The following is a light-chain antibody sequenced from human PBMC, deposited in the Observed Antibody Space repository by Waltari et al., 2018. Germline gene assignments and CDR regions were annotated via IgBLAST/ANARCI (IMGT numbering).Light chain of an antibody. V-gene: IGKV3-15*01. J-gene: IGKJ2*01. CDR1: QSVSSN. Sequence: EIVMTQSPATLSVSPGERATLSCRASQSVSSNLAWYQQKPGQPLRLLIFDASRMATGIPARFSGSGSGTEFTLTISSLQSEDFAVYYCQQYNNWPPYTFGQGTKLDIK. CDR3: QQYNNWPPYT. CDR2: DAS.